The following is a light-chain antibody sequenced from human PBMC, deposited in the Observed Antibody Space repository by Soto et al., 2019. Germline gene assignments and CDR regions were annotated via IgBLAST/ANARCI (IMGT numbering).Light chain of an antibody. CDR2: DVS. J-gene: IGLJ1*01. CDR1: SSDVGGYNY. V-gene: IGLV2-14*03. CDR3: SSYTTSNTRQIV. Sequence: QSALTQPASVSGSPGQSITISCTGTSSDVGGYNYVSWYQHHPGKAPKLMIYDVSNRPSGVSNRISGSKSGNTASLTISGLQPEDEADYYCSSYTTSNTRQIVLGTGTKVTVL.